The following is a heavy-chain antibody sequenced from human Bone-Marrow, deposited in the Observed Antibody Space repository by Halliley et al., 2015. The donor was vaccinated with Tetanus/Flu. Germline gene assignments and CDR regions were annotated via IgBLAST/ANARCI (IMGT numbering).Heavy chain of an antibody. CDR2: VSYSGST. Sequence: TLSLTCSVSGDSMISYFWSWIRQPPGKGLEWIGYVSYSGSTNYDPSLKSRVTISVNTSKNQFSLKVNSVTAADTAIYYCAKNGANSAGGAEFFQHWGLGTLVTVSS. CDR3: AKNGANSAGGAEFFQH. V-gene: IGHV4-59*01. CDR1: GDSMISYF. J-gene: IGHJ1*01. D-gene: IGHD3-10*01.